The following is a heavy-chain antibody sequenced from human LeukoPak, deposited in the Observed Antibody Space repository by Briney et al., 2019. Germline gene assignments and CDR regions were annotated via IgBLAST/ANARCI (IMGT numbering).Heavy chain of an antibody. V-gene: IGHV3-33*08. D-gene: IGHD6-19*01. J-gene: IGHJ4*02. CDR2: IWEDGSNI. CDR3: ARVGYNSGWYEY. Sequence: GRSLRLSCAASGFTFNNYAMHWVRQPPGEGLQWVAGIWEDGSNIHYADSVKGRFTISRDNSKNTLYLQMNSLRAEDTAVYYCARVGYNSGWYEYWGQGTLVTVSS. CDR1: GFTFNNYA.